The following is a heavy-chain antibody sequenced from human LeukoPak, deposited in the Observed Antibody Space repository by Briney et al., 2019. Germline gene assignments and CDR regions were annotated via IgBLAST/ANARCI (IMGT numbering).Heavy chain of an antibody. Sequence: ASVKVSCKASGYTFTSYYMHWVRQAPGQGLEWMGIINPSGGSTSYAQKFQGRVTMTRDMSTSTVYMELSSLRSEDTAVYYCARDYPGVAGTTNWFDPWGQGTLVTVSS. CDR3: ARDYPGVAGTTNWFDP. D-gene: IGHD6-19*01. CDR2: INPSGGST. J-gene: IGHJ5*02. CDR1: GYTFTSYY. V-gene: IGHV1-46*01.